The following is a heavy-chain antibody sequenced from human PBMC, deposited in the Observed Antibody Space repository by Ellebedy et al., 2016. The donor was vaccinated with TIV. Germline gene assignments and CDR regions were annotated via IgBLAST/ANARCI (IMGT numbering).Heavy chain of an antibody. V-gene: IGHV1-2*02. Sequence: ASVKVSCKASGYTFSGYYMHWVRQAPGQGLEWMGWINPNSGGTNYAQKFQGRVTMTRDTSISTAYMELSRLRSDDTAVYYCARTRPAYCSGGNCYSFDYWGQGTLVTVSS. J-gene: IGHJ4*02. CDR1: GYTFSGYY. D-gene: IGHD2-15*01. CDR3: ARTRPAYCSGGNCYSFDY. CDR2: INPNSGGT.